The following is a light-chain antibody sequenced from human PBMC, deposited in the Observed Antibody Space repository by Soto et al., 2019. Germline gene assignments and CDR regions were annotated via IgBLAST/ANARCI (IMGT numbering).Light chain of an antibody. Sequence: QSALAQPASVSGSPGQSITISCSGSSIDVGDNNYVSWYQHHPGKAPKLIIYEVSNRPSGVSNRFSGSSSDNTASLTISGLLPDEEADYYCSSYTTSSTPSYVFGTGTKVTVL. CDR2: EVS. CDR3: SSYTTSSTPSYV. CDR1: SIDVGDNNY. V-gene: IGLV2-14*01. J-gene: IGLJ1*01.